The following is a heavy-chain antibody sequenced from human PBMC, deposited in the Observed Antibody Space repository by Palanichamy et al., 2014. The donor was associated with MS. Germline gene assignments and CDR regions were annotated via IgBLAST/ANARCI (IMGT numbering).Heavy chain of an antibody. Sequence: QVHLQESGPGLVKPSETLSLTCLVSGGSSDIYYWSWFRQPPGKGLEWIGYVFDSGITSYNTSLQSRVTISLDTSKKQFSLNLHSVTAADTAVYYCAGFRAGGFWGQGTLVTVSS. J-gene: IGHJ4*02. V-gene: IGHV4-59*01. CDR1: GGSSDIYY. CDR3: AGFRAGGF. CDR2: VFDSGIT. D-gene: IGHD3-10*01.